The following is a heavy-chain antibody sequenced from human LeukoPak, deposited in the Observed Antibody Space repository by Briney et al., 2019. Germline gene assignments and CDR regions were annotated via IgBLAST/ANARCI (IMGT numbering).Heavy chain of an antibody. CDR2: IIPIFGTA. V-gene: IGHV1-69*05. J-gene: IGHJ4*02. CDR3: ARDLRAYDSSGYPSYYFDY. Sequence: SVKVSCKASGGTFSSYAISWVRQAPGQGLEWMGRIIPIFGTANYAQKFQGRVTITTDESTSAAYMELSSLRSEDTAVYYCARDLRAYDSSGYPSYYFDYWGQGTLVTVSS. CDR1: GGTFSSYA. D-gene: IGHD3-22*01.